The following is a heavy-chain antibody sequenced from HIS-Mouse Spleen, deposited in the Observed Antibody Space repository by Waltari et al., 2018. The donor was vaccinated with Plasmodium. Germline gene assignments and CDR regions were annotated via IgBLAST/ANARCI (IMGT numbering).Heavy chain of an antibody. V-gene: IGHV3-23*01. D-gene: IGHD1-1*01. CDR3: AILVQLEPPFDY. CDR2: ISGSGGST. J-gene: IGHJ4*02. Sequence: LESGGGLVQPGGSLRLSCAASAFTFSSYAMSWVRQAPGKGLEWVSAISGSGGSTYYADSVKGRFTISRDNSKNTLYLQMNSLRAEDTAVYYCAILVQLEPPFDYWGQGTLVTVSS. CDR1: AFTFSSYA.